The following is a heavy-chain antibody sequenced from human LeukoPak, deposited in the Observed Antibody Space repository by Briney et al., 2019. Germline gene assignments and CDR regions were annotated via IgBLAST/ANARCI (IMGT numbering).Heavy chain of an antibody. CDR3: AKVGPPYSRGWSIELDY. V-gene: IGHV3-23*01. D-gene: IGHD6-19*01. CDR1: GFTFSTYA. Sequence: GGSLRLSCATSGFTFSTYAMSWVRQAPGKGLEWVSAIGNSGRDTCYADSVKGRFTISRDNSKNTLFLQMNRLRAEDTAVYYCAKVGPPYSRGWSIELDYWGQGTLVTVSS. J-gene: IGHJ4*02. CDR2: IGNSGRDT.